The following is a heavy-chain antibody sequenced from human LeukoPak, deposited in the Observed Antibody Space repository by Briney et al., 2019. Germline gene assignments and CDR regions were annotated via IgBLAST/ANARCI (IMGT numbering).Heavy chain of an antibody. V-gene: IGHV3-30-3*01. CDR2: ISYDGNTI. CDR1: EFTFSNYA. CDR3: ARSGGLQKFDY. D-gene: IGHD4-11*01. J-gene: IGHJ4*02. Sequence: GRSLRLSCAASEFTFSNYALHWVRQAPGKGLQWVAVISYDGNTIHYADSVKGRFIISRDTSKNTLYLQMNSLRAEDTAVYYCARSGGLQKFDYWGQGTLVTVSS.